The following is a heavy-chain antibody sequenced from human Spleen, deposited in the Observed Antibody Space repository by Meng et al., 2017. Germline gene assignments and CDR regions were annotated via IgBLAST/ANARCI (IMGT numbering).Heavy chain of an antibody. CDR3: ARCDSSGYYYVYYFDY. V-gene: IGHV1-3*01. Sequence: HVLVVLSGAEVKKPVASVKVSCKASGYTFTSYAMNWVRQAPGQRLEWMGWINAGNGNTKYSQKFQGRVTITRDTSASTAYMELSSLRSEDTAVYYCARCDSSGYYYVYYFDYWGQGSLVTVSS. CDR2: INAGNGNT. CDR1: GYTFTSYA. J-gene: IGHJ4*02. D-gene: IGHD3-22*01.